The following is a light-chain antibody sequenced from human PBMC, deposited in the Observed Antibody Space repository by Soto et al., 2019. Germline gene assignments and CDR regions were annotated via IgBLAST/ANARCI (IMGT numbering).Light chain of an antibody. J-gene: IGKJ5*01. CDR2: DAS. V-gene: IGKV3-11*01. CDR3: QQRSDWIT. Sequence: EIVLTQSPATLSLSPGERATLSCRASQSVSNSLAWFQQKPGQAPRLLIYDASNRATGIPARFSGSGSGTDFTLTISSLEPEDFAVYYCQQRSDWITFGQGTRLGIK. CDR1: QSVSNS.